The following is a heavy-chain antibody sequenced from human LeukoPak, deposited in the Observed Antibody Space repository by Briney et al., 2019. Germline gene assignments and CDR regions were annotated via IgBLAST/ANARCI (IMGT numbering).Heavy chain of an antibody. CDR3: ASKTYYYDSSGYSFDY. D-gene: IGHD3-22*01. CDR2: IPIFGTA. J-gene: IGHJ4*02. Sequence: IPIFGTANYAQKFQGRVTITADESTSTAYMELSSLRSEDTAVYYCASKTYYYDSSGYSFDYWGQGTLVTVSS. V-gene: IGHV1-69*01.